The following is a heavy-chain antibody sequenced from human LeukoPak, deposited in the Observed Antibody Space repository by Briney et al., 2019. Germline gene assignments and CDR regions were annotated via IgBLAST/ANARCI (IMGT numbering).Heavy chain of an antibody. CDR3: AGGNWSERTGDY. Sequence: SETLSLTCTVSGYSISSGYYWGWIRQPPGKGLEWIGSIYHSGSTYYNPSLKSRVTISVDTSKNQFSLKLSSVTAADTAVYYCAGGNWSERTGDYWGQGTLVTVSS. CDR1: GYSISSGYY. V-gene: IGHV4-38-2*02. CDR2: IYHSGST. D-gene: IGHD4-23*01. J-gene: IGHJ4*02.